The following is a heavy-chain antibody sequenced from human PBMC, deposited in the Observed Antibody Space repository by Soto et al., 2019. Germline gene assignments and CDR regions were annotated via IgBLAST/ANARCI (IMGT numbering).Heavy chain of an antibody. CDR3: ARGNYVEDNWFDP. D-gene: IGHD4-4*01. V-gene: IGHV4-31*03. Sequence: SETLSLTSTVSGGSISSGGYYWSWIRQHPGKGLEWIGYIYYSGSTYYNPSLKSRVTISVDTSKNQFSLKLSSVTAADTAVYYCARGNYVEDNWFDPWGQGTLVTVSS. CDR1: GGSISSGGYY. J-gene: IGHJ5*02. CDR2: IYYSGST.